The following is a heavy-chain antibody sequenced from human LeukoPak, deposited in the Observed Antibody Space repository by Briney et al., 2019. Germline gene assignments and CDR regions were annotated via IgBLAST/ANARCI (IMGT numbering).Heavy chain of an antibody. CDR2: ISYDGSNK. J-gene: IGHJ4*02. D-gene: IGHD5-24*01. Sequence: GGSLRLSCAASGFTFSSYAMHWVRQAPGKGLGWVAVISYDGSNKYYADSVKGRFTISRDNSKNTLYLQMNSLRAEDTAVYYCARDWDGYKSSPFGYWGQGTLVTVSS. CDR1: GFTFSSYA. V-gene: IGHV3-30-3*01. CDR3: ARDWDGYKSSPFGY.